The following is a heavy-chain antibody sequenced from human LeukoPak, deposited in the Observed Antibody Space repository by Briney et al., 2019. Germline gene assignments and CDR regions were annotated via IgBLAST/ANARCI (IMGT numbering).Heavy chain of an antibody. V-gene: IGHV3-23*01. D-gene: IGHD6-19*01. Sequence: GGSLRLSCAASGFTFSSYAMSWVRQAPGKGLEWVSSISGSGRSTYYADSVKGRFTISRANSKNTLNLQMNSLRAEDTAVYYCANTGYSSGWYPGYWGQGTLVTVSS. J-gene: IGHJ4*02. CDR3: ANTGYSSGWYPGY. CDR1: GFTFSSYA. CDR2: ISGSGRST.